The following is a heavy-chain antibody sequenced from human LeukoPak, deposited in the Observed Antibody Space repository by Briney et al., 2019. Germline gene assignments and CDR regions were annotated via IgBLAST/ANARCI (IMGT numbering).Heavy chain of an antibody. CDR3: AKVYGGNTYAFDI. Sequence: GGSLRLSCAASGFTFSSYAMSWVRQAPGKGREWSSAISGGGGSTYYADSVKGRLTIYRDNSKNTLYLQMNSLRAEDTAVYYCAKVYGGNTYAFDIWGQGTMVTVSS. V-gene: IGHV3-23*01. J-gene: IGHJ3*02. CDR2: ISGGGGST. D-gene: IGHD4-23*01. CDR1: GFTFSSYA.